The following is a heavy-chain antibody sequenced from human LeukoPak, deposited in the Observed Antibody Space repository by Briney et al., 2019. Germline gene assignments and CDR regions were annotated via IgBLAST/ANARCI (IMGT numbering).Heavy chain of an antibody. J-gene: IGHJ4*02. CDR2: ISGSGGRT. Sequence: HPGGSLRLSCAASGFTFSSYDMSWVRQAPGKGLEWVSGISGSGGRTYYADSVKGRFTISRDNSKNTLYLQMNSLRVEDTALYYCAKDRGGVVVRAFDYWGQGTLVTVSS. CDR1: GFTFSSYD. CDR3: AKDRGGVVVRAFDY. D-gene: IGHD3-22*01. V-gene: IGHV3-23*01.